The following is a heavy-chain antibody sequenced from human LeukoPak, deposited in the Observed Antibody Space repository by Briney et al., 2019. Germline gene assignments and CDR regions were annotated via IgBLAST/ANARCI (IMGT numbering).Heavy chain of an antibody. J-gene: IGHJ4*02. D-gene: IGHD3-22*01. CDR1: GDSINSLDL. Sequence: SETLSLTCTVSGDSINSLDLWSWVRQPPGKGLEWIGEMYLSGTTHSNPSVKSRVTISIDKSKNQFFLNLSSVTAADTAVHYCAGLVGRYSSGLYYYYFDYWGQGTLVTVSS. CDR3: AGLVGRYSSGLYYYYFDY. V-gene: IGHV4-4*02. CDR2: MYLSGTT.